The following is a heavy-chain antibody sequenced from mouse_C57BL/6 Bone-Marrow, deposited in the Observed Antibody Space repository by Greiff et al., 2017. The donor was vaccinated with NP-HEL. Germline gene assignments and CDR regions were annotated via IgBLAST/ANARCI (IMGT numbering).Heavy chain of an antibody. CDR3: ARVITTVVFDY. J-gene: IGHJ2*01. Sequence: EVKLVESGGGLVKPGGSLKLSCAASGFTFSSYAMSWVRQTPEKRLEWVATISDGGGYTYYPDNVKGRFTISRDNAKNNLYLQLSHLKSEDTAMYYCARVITTVVFDYWGQGTTLTVSS. CDR1: GFTFSSYA. D-gene: IGHD1-1*01. V-gene: IGHV5-4*03. CDR2: ISDGGGYT.